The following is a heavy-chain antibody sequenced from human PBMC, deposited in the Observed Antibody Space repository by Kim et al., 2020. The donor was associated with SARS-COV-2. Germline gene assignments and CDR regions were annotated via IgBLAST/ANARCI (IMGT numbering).Heavy chain of an antibody. V-gene: IGHV1-46*01. J-gene: IGHJ6*02. CDR2: T. CDR3: ARDLSHYGMDV. Sequence: TSYAQKFQGRVTMTRDTSTSTVYMELGSLRSEDTAVYYCARDLSHYGMDVWGQGTTVTVSS.